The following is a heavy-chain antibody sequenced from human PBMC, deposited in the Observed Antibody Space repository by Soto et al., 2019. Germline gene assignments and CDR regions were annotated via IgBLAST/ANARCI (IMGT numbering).Heavy chain of an antibody. CDR1: GGSISSGGYY. D-gene: IGHD2-15*01. Sequence: SETQSLTCTVSGGSISSGGYYWSWIRQHPGKGLEWIGYIYYSGSTYYNPSLKSRVTISVDTSKNQFSLKLSSLTAADTAVYYCARDRRPGRQYYFDYWGQGTLVTVSS. V-gene: IGHV4-31*03. CDR2: IYYSGST. CDR3: ARDRRPGRQYYFDY. J-gene: IGHJ4*02.